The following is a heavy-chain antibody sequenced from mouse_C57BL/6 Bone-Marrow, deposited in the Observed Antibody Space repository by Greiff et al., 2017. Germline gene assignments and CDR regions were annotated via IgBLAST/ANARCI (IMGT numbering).Heavy chain of an antibody. J-gene: IGHJ1*03. CDR1: GYTFTSYW. CDR3: ASNWDYWYFEV. V-gene: IGHV1-64*01. Sequence: QVQLQQPGAELVKPGASVKLSCKASGYTFTSYWMHWVKQRPGQGLEWIGMIHPNSGSTNYNEKFKSKATLTVDKSSSTAYMQLSSLTSEDSAVYYCASNWDYWYFEVWGTGTTVTVSS. D-gene: IGHD4-1*01. CDR2: IHPNSGST.